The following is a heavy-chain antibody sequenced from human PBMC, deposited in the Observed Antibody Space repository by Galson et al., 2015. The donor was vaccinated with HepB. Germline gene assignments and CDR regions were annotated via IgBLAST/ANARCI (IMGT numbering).Heavy chain of an antibody. CDR3: AREERLRGFGY. V-gene: IGHV1-46*04. CDR1: GYTFTSYY. J-gene: IGHJ4*02. Sequence: SVKVSCKASGYTFTSYYMHWVRQAPGQGLEWMGIINPSGGSTSYAQKLQGRVTMTRDTSTSTVYMELSSLRSEDTAVYYCAREERLRGFGYWGQGTLVTVSS. D-gene: IGHD4-17*01. CDR2: INPSGGST.